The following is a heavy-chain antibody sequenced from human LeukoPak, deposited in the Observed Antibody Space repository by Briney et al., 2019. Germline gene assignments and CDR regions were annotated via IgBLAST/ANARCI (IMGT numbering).Heavy chain of an antibody. CDR3: AKGPPTNSGIVVAPFDY. Sequence: SETLSLTCTVSGGSISSSSYYWGWIRQPPAKGLEWIGSIYYSGSTYYNPSLKSRVTISVDTSKNQFSLKLSSVTAADTAVYYCAKGPPTNSGIVVAPFDYWGQGTLVTVSS. D-gene: IGHD3-22*01. J-gene: IGHJ4*02. CDR2: IYYSGST. V-gene: IGHV4-39*07. CDR1: GGSISSSSYY.